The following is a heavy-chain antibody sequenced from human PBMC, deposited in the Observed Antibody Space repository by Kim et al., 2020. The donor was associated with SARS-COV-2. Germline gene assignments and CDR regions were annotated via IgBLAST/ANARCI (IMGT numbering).Heavy chain of an antibody. Sequence: GGSLRLSCAASGFTFSSYSMNWVRQAPGKGLEWVSSISSSSSYIYYADSVKGRFTISRDNAKNSLYLQMNSLRAEDTAVYYCARDDERRHYYYGMDVWGQGTTVTVSS. V-gene: IGHV3-21*01. CDR3: ARDDERRHYYYGMDV. CDR2: ISSSSSYI. J-gene: IGHJ6*02. CDR1: GFTFSSYS. D-gene: IGHD6-25*01.